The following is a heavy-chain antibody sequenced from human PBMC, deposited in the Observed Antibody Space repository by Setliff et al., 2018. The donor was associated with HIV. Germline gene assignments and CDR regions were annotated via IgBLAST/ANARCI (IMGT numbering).Heavy chain of an antibody. CDR1: GGTFSNYA. D-gene: IGHD3-10*01. J-gene: IGHJ2*01. CDR3: ARDDHYYDSGSYYSDWYFDL. Sequence: SVKVSCKASGGTFSNYAISWVRQAPGQGLEWMGGIIPIFGSTKYAQKFQGRVTITADESTSTADMELSGLRSEDTAVYYCARDDHYYDSGSYYSDWYFDLWGRGTLVTVSS. CDR2: IIPIFGST. V-gene: IGHV1-69*13.